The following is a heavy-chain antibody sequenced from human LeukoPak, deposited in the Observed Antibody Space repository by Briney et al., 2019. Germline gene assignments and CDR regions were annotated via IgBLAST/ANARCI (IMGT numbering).Heavy chain of an antibody. V-gene: IGHV4-39*01. J-gene: IGHJ4*02. D-gene: IGHD6-13*01. CDR1: SGSISSTSYY. Sequence: SETLSLTCTASSGSISSTSYYWGWIRQPPGKGLEWIGSIYYSGSTYYNPSLKSRVTISVDTSKNQLSLKLTSVTAADTAVYYCARHGGAAGGHWGQGTLVTVSS. CDR3: ARHGGAAGGH. CDR2: IYYSGST.